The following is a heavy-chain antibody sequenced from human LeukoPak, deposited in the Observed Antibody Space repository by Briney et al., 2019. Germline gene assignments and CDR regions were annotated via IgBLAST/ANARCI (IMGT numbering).Heavy chain of an antibody. J-gene: IGHJ4*02. CDR1: GFTFSSYW. D-gene: IGHD6-13*01. Sequence: GGSLRLSCAASGFTFSSYWMHWVRQAPGMGLVWVSRIDSDGSGASYADSVKGRFTISRDNAKNTLYLQMNSLRAEDTAVYYCARVGIAAAGYWGQGTLVTVSS. CDR3: ARVGIAAAGY. V-gene: IGHV3-74*01. CDR2: IDSDGSGA.